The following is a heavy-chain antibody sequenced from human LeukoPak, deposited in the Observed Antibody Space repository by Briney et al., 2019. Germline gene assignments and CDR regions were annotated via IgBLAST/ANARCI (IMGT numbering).Heavy chain of an antibody. V-gene: IGHV3-11*01. D-gene: IGHD2-15*01. CDR1: GFTFSDYY. J-gene: IGHJ6*02. CDR2: ISSSGSTI. Sequence: PGGSLRLSCAASGFTFSDYYMSWIRQAAGKGGGGVSYISSSGSTIYYADSVKGRFTISRDNAKNSLYLQMNSLRAEDTAVYYCARDCSGGSCFPYYYYYGMDVWGQGTTVTVSS. CDR3: ARDCSGGSCFPYYYYYGMDV.